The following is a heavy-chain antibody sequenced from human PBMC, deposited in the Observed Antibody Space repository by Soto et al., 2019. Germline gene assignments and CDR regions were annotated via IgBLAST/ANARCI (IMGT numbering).Heavy chain of an antibody. Sequence: QVQLVQSGAEVKKPGSSVKVSCKASGCTFSSYAISWVRQAPGQGLEWMGGIIPLFGTANYAQKFQGRVTITEDKSTSTAYMGLGSLRSEVTAVYYCESVWLGEGWFDPWGQGTLVTVPS. V-gene: IGHV1-69*14. D-gene: IGHD3-10*01. CDR1: GCTFSSYA. J-gene: IGHJ5*02. CDR3: ESVWLGEGWFDP. CDR2: IIPLFGTA.